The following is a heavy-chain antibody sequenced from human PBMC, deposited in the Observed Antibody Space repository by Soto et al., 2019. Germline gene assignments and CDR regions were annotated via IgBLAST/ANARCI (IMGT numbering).Heavy chain of an antibody. CDR2: ISAYNGNT. V-gene: IGHV1-18*01. CDR3: ATSHYDILTGYHF. CDR1: GYTFSSYG. Sequence: ASVKVSCKASGYTFSSYGISWVRQAPGQGLEWMGWISAYNGNTNYAQKLQGRVTMTTDTSTSTAYMELRSLRSDDTAVYYCATSHYDILTGYHFWGQGTLVTVSS. D-gene: IGHD3-9*01. J-gene: IGHJ4*02.